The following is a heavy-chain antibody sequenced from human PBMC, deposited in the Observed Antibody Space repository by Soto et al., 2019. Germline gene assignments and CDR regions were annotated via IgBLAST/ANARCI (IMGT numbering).Heavy chain of an antibody. D-gene: IGHD3-22*01. CDR3: ARPHRGTIYDNSGYDRPLYFYYYVDV. J-gene: IGHJ6*02. CDR2: INPSGGST. CDR1: GYTFISYY. Sequence: ASVKVSCKASGYTFISYYMNWVRQAPGQGLEWMGIINPSGGSTNYARKFQGRITMTRDTSTSTVYMELSSLRPEDTAVYCCARPHRGTIYDNSGYDRPLYFYYYVDVWGQGTTVTVSS. V-gene: IGHV1-46*01.